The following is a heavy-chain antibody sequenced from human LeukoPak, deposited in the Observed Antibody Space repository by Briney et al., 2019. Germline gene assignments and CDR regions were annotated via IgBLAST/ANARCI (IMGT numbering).Heavy chain of an antibody. CDR1: GASITGGDLY. CDR2: IHYSGNT. Sequence: SETLSLTCTVSGASITGGDLYWGWIRQPPGKGLEWIGSIHYSGNTYYNPSLKSRVTIYIDTSKNQFSLKLSSVTAADTAVYYCASVTAEYCSSTSCLKYNWFDPWGQGTLVTVSS. J-gene: IGHJ5*02. D-gene: IGHD2-2*01. CDR3: ASVTAEYCSSTSCLKYNWFDP. V-gene: IGHV4-39*01.